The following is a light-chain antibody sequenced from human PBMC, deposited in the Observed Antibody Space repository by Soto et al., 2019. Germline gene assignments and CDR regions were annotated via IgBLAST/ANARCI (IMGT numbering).Light chain of an antibody. V-gene: IGKV3-20*01. CDR1: QSVSNNY. J-gene: IGKJ1*01. CDR3: QQYGSSGT. Sequence: EILSTHSPFXXSLXPFXXXTLSCRASQSVSNNYLAWYQQKPGQAPRLLIYGASNRATGIPDRFSGSGSGTDFTLTISRLEPEDFAVYYCQQYGSSGTFGQGTKVDIK. CDR2: GAS.